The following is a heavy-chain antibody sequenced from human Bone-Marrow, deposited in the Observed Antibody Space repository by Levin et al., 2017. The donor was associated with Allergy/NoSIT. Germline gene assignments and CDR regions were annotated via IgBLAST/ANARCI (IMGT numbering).Heavy chain of an antibody. V-gene: IGHV1-18*01. CDR1: GYTFTSYG. D-gene: IGHD6-19*01. CDR2: ISAYNGNT. Sequence: ASVKVSCKASGYTFTSYGISWVRQAPGQGLEWMGWISAYNGNTNYAQKLQGRVTMTTDTSTSTAYMELRSLRSDDTAVYYCARDHHSSGWLSFGWFDPWGQGTLVTVSS. J-gene: IGHJ5*02. CDR3: ARDHHSSGWLSFGWFDP.